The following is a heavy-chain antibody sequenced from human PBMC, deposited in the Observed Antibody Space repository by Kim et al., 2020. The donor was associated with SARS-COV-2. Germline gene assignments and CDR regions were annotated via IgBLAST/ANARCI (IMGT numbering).Heavy chain of an antibody. D-gene: IGHD2-2*02. V-gene: IGHV1-2*02. CDR2: INPNSGGT. CDR1: GYTFTGYY. CDR3: ARPHDCSSTSCYRFPFDY. Sequence: ASVKVSCKASGYTFTGYYMHWVRQAPGQGLEWMGWINPNSGGTNYAQKFQGRVTMTRDTSISTAYMELSRLRSDDTAVYYCARPHDCSSTSCYRFPFDYWGQGTLVTVSS. J-gene: IGHJ4*02.